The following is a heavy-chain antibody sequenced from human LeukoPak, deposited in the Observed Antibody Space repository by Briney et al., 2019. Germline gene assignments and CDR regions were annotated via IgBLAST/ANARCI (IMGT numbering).Heavy chain of an antibody. V-gene: IGHV1-18*01. CDR3: ARDSSHLEWLLYSTFNKGQENVDV. D-gene: IGHD3-3*01. J-gene: IGHJ6*04. CDR1: GYTFTSYG. Sequence: ASVNVSCKASGYTFTSYGISWVRQAPGQGLEWMGWISAYNGNTNYAQKLQGRVTMTTDTSTSTAYMELRSLRSDDTAVYYCARDSSHLEWLLYSTFNKGQENVDVWGKGTTVTVSS. CDR2: ISAYNGNT.